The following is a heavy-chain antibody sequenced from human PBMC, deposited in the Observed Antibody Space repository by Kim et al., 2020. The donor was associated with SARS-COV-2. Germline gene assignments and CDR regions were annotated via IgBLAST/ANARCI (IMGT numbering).Heavy chain of an antibody. V-gene: IGHV4-39*01. J-gene: IGHJ5*02. Sequence: TYYNPSLKSRVTISKDTSKNQFALRLTSVTAADTAMYCCARREFATSPFDPWGRGALITVSS. CDR2: T. CDR3: ARREFATSPFDP. D-gene: IGHD3-10*01.